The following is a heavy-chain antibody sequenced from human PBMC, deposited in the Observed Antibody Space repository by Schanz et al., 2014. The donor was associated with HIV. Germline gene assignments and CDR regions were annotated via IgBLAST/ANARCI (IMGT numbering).Heavy chain of an antibody. CDR3: ARGIVGATPAFDI. CDR2: INPNSGGT. CDR1: GYIFTIYS. J-gene: IGHJ3*02. V-gene: IGHV1-2*02. D-gene: IGHD1-26*01. Sequence: VQLVQSGAEVMKPGASVKVSCKASGYIFTIYSLHWVRQAPGQGLEWMGWINPNSGGTNYAQKFQGRVTMTRDTSISTAYMELSRLRSDDTAVYYCARGIVGATPAFDIWGQGTMVTVSS.